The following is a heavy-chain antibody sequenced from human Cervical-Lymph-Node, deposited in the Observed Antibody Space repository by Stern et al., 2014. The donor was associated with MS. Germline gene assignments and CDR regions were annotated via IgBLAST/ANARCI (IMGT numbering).Heavy chain of an antibody. CDR3: AHSETIMAPYYFDY. CDR2: IYWDDDK. V-gene: IGHV2-5*02. D-gene: IGHD3-16*01. J-gene: IGHJ4*02. Sequence: QITLKESGPTLVKPTQTLTLTCTFSGLSLNTSGVGVGWIRQPPGKALHWLALIYWDDDKRYSTSLASRVTVTKDPSTNQVVLTMPNMDPVDTATYYCAHSETIMAPYYFDYWGQGILVTVSS. CDR1: GLSLNTSGVG.